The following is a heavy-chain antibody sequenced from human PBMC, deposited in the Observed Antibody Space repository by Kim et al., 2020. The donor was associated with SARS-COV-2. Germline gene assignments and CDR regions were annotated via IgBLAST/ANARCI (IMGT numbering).Heavy chain of an antibody. CDR2: ISGDGGST. J-gene: IGHJ4*02. V-gene: IGHV3-43*02. Sequence: GGSLRLSCAASGFTFDDYAMHWVRQAPGKGLEWVSLISGDGGSTYYADSVKGRFTISRDNSKNSLYLQMNSLRTEDTALYYCAKGPYYYGSGSYYGEAFPDEVFDYWGQGTLVTVPS. D-gene: IGHD3-10*01. CDR1: GFTFDDYA. CDR3: AKGPYYYGSGSYYGEAFPDEVFDY.